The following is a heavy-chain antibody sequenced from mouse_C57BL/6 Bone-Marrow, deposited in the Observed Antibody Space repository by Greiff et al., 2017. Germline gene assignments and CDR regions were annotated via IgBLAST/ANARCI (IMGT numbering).Heavy chain of an antibody. D-gene: IGHD4-1*01. V-gene: IGHV1-55*01. CDR3: ARSGPLGRSFDY. CDR1: GYTFTSYW. CDR2: IYPTSGRT. J-gene: IGHJ2*01. Sequence: QVQLQQPGAELVKPGASVKMSCKASGYTFTSYWITWVKQRPGHGLEWIGDIYPTSGRTNYNEKFKSEAILTVDTSSNTAYMQLSSLTSEDSAVFYCARSGPLGRSFDYWGQGTTLTVSS.